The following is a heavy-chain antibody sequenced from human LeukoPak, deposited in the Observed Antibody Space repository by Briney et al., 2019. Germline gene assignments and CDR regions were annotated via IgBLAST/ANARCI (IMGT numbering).Heavy chain of an antibody. CDR1: GGSISSGVYY. Sequence: SSQTLSLTCTVSGGSISSGVYYWSWIRQHPGKGLEWIGYIYYSGSTYYNPSLKSRVTISVDTSKNQFSLKLSSVTAADTAVYYCARYDFYSGSSWGQGTLVTVSS. CDR3: ARYDFYSGSS. V-gene: IGHV4-31*03. D-gene: IGHD1-26*01. CDR2: IYYSGST. J-gene: IGHJ5*02.